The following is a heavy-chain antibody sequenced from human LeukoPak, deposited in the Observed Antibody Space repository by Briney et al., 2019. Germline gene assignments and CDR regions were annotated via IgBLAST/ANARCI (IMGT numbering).Heavy chain of an antibody. V-gene: IGHV1-2*02. CDR2: INPKSGGT. D-gene: IGHD4-17*01. Sequence: SVRVSCKASGYPFTGYYIHWVRQAPGQGLEWMGWINPKSGGTNYAQKFQGRVTMTSDTSITTAYMDLSRLTSDDTAVYYCAREISDYASAYWGQGTLVTVSS. CDR1: GYPFTGYY. J-gene: IGHJ4*02. CDR3: AREISDYASAY.